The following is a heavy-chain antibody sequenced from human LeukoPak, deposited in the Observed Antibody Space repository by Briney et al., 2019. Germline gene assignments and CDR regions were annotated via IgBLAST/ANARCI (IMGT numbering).Heavy chain of an antibody. V-gene: IGHV1-46*01. Sequence: GASVKVSCKASVYTLTSYYMHWVRQAPGQGPEWMGIINPRCGRATYAQKFQGRVNMTTDTSTSTVYMELSSLRSEDTAVYYCARDRYGARYYYYYLDVWGKGTTVTVSS. CDR2: INPRCGRA. CDR1: VYTLTSYY. D-gene: IGHD4-17*01. J-gene: IGHJ6*03. CDR3: ARDRYGARYYYYYLDV.